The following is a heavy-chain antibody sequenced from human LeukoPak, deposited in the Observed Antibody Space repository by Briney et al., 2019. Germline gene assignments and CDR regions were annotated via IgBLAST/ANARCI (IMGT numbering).Heavy chain of an antibody. D-gene: IGHD3-10*01. J-gene: IGHJ4*02. CDR1: GYTFTSSW. V-gene: IGHV5-51*01. Sequence: GESLKISCQVSGYTFTSSWIGWLRQMPGKGLEWMGIIYPADSDTRYKPSFEGQVTISADKSISTAYLQWSSLKASDAAMYYCARSMVRGVIIPYYFDYWGQGALVTVSS. CDR3: ARSMVRGVIIPYYFDY. CDR2: IYPADSDT.